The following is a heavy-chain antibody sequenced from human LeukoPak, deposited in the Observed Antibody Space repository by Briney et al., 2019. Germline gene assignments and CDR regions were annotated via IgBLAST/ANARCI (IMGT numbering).Heavy chain of an antibody. CDR1: GGSFSGYY. D-gene: IGHD1-26*01. CDR3: ARHEYSGSYYGLSWFDP. CDR2: IYYSGST. Sequence: SETLSLTRAVYGGSFSGYYWSWIRQPPGKGLERIASIYYSGSTYYNPSLKSRVTISVDTSKNQLSLKLSSPTAADTAVYYCARHEYSGSYYGLSWFDPWGQGTLVTVSS. J-gene: IGHJ5*02. V-gene: IGHV4-34*01.